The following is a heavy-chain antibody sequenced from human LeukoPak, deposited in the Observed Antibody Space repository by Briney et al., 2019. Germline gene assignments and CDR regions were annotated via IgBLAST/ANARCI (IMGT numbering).Heavy chain of an antibody. J-gene: IGHJ4*02. CDR1: GGSISSGDYY. Sequence: ASQTLSLTCTVSGGSISSGDYYWSWIRQPPGKGLEWIGYIYYSGSTYYNPSLKSRVTISVDTSKNQFSLKLSSVTAADTAVYYCARDISIPTENIVVVPAASLDWGQGTLVTVSS. D-gene: IGHD2-2*01. V-gene: IGHV4-30-4*08. CDR2: IYYSGST. CDR3: ARDISIPTENIVVVPAASLD.